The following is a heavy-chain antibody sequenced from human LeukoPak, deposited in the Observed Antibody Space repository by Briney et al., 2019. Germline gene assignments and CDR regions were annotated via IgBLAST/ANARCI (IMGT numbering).Heavy chain of an antibody. Sequence: PSETLSLTCTVSGGSISSSSYYWGWIRQPPGKGLEWIGSIYYSGSTYYNPSLKSRVTISVDTSKNQFSLKLSSVTAADTAVYYCARPFRVRYFDLWGRGTLVTVSS. J-gene: IGHJ2*01. CDR3: ARPFRVRYFDL. V-gene: IGHV4-39*01. CDR2: IYYSGST. D-gene: IGHD2-21*01. CDR1: GGSISSSSYY.